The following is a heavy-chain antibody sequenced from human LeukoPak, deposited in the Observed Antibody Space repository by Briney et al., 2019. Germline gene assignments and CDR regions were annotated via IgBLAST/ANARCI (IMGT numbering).Heavy chain of an antibody. CDR1: GFTFSSYA. D-gene: IGHD6-6*01. Sequence: GGSLRLSCAASGFTFSSYAMSWVRQAPGKGLEWVSAISGSGGSTYYADSVKGRFTISRDNSKNTLYLQMNSLRAEDTAVYYCAKFSSSSNYYNYYMDVWGKGTTVTVSS. CDR3: AKFSSSSNYYNYYMDV. CDR2: ISGSGGST. J-gene: IGHJ6*03. V-gene: IGHV3-23*01.